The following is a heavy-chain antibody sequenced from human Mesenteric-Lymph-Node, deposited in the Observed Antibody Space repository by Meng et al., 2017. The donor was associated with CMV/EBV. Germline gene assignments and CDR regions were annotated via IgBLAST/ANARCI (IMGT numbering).Heavy chain of an antibody. J-gene: IGHJ4*02. CDR1: GFTFSSYD. CDR2: ISGSGGST. V-gene: IGHV3-23*01. D-gene: IGHD3-10*01. Sequence: GFTFSSYDMSWVRQAPGKGLEWVSTISGSGGSTYYADSVEGRFTFSRDNSKNTLYLQMNSLRPEDTAVYYCAKFEDGSGRYVLDCWGQGSLVTVSS. CDR3: AKFEDGSGRYVLDC.